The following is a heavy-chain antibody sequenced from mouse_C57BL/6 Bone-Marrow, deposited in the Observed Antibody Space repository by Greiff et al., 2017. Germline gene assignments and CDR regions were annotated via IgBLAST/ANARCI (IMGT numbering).Heavy chain of an antibody. D-gene: IGHD2-5*01. J-gene: IGHJ3*01. CDR2: LDPENGDS. V-gene: IGHV14-4*01. CDR3: LYSNFFAD. CDR1: GFNIKDDY. Sequence: VQLQQSGAELVRPGASVKLSCTASGFNIKDDYMHWVKQRPEQGLEWIGWLDPENGDSEYASKFQGKATITADTSSNPAYLQLSSLTSEDTAVYYCLYSNFFADGGQGTLNTVSA.